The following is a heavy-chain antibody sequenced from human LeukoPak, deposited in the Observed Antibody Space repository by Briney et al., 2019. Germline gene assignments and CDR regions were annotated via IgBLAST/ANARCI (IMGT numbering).Heavy chain of an antibody. J-gene: IGHJ3*02. D-gene: IGHD3-22*01. CDR2: INPSGGST. V-gene: IGHV1-46*01. CDR1: GYTFTSYY. Sequence: ASVKVSCKASGYTFTSYYMHWVRQAPGQGLEWMGIINPSGGSTSYAQKFQGRVTMTRDTSTSTVYMELSSLRSEDTAVYYCARPLDSSGYYILDAFDIWGQGTMVTVSS. CDR3: ARPLDSSGYYILDAFDI.